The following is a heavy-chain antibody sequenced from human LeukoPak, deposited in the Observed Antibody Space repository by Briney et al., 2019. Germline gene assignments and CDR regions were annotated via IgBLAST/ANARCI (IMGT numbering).Heavy chain of an antibody. V-gene: IGHV3-23*01. CDR2: LSGSSTST. CDR1: GFSFSSYA. CDR3: VRDNSRGQSLGVIY. D-gene: IGHD3-22*01. J-gene: IGHJ4*02. Sequence: GGSLRLSCAASGFSFSSYALSWVRQAPGEGLEWVSILSGSSTSTYYADSVKGRFTISRDNSKNTLYLQMDSLRVEDTAVYYCVRDNSRGQSLGVIYWGQGSLVTVSS.